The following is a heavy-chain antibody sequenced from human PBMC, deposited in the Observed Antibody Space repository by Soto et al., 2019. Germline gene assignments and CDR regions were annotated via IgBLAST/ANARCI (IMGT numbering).Heavy chain of an antibody. J-gene: IGHJ5*02. CDR1: GGSISSESYY. V-gene: IGHV4-61*01. D-gene: IGHD2-21*01. Sequence: SETLSLTCSVSGGSISSESYYWSWIRQTPGKGLEWIGNVENSGSTKYNPSLKSRVTISVDTSKNQFSLKLSSVTGADTAVYYCARERGDSHWIDPWGQGTLVTVSS. CDR2: VENSGST. CDR3: ARERGDSHWIDP.